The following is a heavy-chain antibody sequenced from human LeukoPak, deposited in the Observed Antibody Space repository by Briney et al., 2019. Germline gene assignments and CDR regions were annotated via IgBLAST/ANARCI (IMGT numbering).Heavy chain of an antibody. CDR3: VKGHCSSSSCFPNYYYYMDV. V-gene: IGHV3-9*01. D-gene: IGHD2-15*01. J-gene: IGHJ6*03. CDR1: GFTFDEHA. CDR2: ISWNSGSI. Sequence: GGSLRLSCAGSGFTFDEHAMHWVRQAPGKGLEWVSGISWNSGSIAYADSVKGRFTISRDNAKNLLFLQMSSLRAADTALYYCVKGHCSSSSCFPNYYYYMDVWGTGITVTVSS.